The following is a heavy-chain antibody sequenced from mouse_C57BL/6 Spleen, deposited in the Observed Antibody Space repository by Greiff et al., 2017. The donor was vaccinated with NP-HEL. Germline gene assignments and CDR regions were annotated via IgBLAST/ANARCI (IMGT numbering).Heavy chain of an antibody. CDR1: GYTFTSYW. CDR3: ARNYAMDY. Sequence: QVQLQQPGAELVRPGSSVKLSCKASGYTFTSYWMDWVKQRPGQGLEWIGNIYPSDSETHYNPKFKDKATLTVDKSSSTAYMQRSSLTSEDSAVYYCARNYAMDYWGQGTSVTVSS. V-gene: IGHV1-61*01. J-gene: IGHJ4*01. CDR2: IYPSDSET.